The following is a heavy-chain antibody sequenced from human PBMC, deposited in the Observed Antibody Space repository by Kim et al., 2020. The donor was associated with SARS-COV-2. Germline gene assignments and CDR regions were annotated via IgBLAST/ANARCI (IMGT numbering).Heavy chain of an antibody. CDR1: GGSISSSSYY. Sequence: SETLSLTCTVSGGSISSSSYYWGWIRQPPGKGLEWIGSIYYSGSTYYNPSLKSRVTISVDTSKNQFSLKLSSVTAADTAVYYCARHKLDDGSSGWYRRVYYYYYYYMDVWGKGTTVTVSS. V-gene: IGHV4-39*01. CDR3: ARHKLDDGSSGWYRRVYYYYYYYMDV. D-gene: IGHD6-19*01. J-gene: IGHJ6*03. CDR2: IYYSGST.